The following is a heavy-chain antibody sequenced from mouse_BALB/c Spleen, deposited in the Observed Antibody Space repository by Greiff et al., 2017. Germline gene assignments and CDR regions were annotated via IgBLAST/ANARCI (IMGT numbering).Heavy chain of an antibody. V-gene: IGHV2-2*02. CDR1: GFSLTSYG. J-gene: IGHJ4*01. CDR2: IWSGGST. Sequence: QVQLKESGPGLVQPSQSLSITCTVSGFSLTSYGVHWVRQSPGKGLEWLGVIWSGGSTDYNAAFISRLSISKDNSKSQVFFKMNSLQANDTAIYYCASYGYFYYYAMDYWGQGTSVTVSS. CDR3: ASYGYFYYYAMDY. D-gene: IGHD2-2*01.